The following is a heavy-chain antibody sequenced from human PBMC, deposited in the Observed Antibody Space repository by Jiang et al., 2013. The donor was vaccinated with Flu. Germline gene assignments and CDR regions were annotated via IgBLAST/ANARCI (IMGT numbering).Heavy chain of an antibody. J-gene: IGHJ4*02. CDR3: ASPRPNYYDSSGYYGDFDY. CDR1: GFTFSSYE. Sequence: VQLLESGGGLVQPGGSLRLSCAASGFTFSSYEMNWVRQAPGKGLEWVSYISSSGSTIYYADSVKGRFTISRDNAKNSLYLQMNSLRAEDTAVYYCASPRPNYYDSSGYYGDFDYWGQGTLV. D-gene: IGHD3-22*01. CDR2: ISSSGSTI. V-gene: IGHV3-48*03.